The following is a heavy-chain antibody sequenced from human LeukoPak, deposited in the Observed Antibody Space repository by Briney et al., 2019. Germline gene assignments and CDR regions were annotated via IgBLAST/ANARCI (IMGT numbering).Heavy chain of an antibody. CDR1: GFTFSSYS. D-gene: IGHD3-10*01. Sequence: PGGSLRLSCAASGFTFSSYSMNWVRQAPGKGLEWVSSISSSSSYIYYADSVKGRFTISRDNAKNSLYLQMNSLRAEDTAVYYCARAAPGPRRSEAFDIWGQGTMVTVSS. J-gene: IGHJ3*02. CDR2: ISSSSSYI. CDR3: ARAAPGPRRSEAFDI. V-gene: IGHV3-21*01.